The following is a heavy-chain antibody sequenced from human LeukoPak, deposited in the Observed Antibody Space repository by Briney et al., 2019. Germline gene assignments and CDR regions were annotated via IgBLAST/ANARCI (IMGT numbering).Heavy chain of an antibody. D-gene: IGHD3-9*01. CDR3: AKGPKRYNILTGYFVIETAFDI. J-gene: IGHJ3*02. CDR2: IRYDGSNK. CDR1: GFTFSSYG. Sequence: PGGSLRLSCAASGFTFSSYGMHWVRQAPGKGLEWVAFIRYDGSNKYYADSVKGRFTISRDNSKNTLYLQMNSLRAEDTAVYYCAKGPKRYNILTGYFVIETAFDIWGQGTMVTVSS. V-gene: IGHV3-30*02.